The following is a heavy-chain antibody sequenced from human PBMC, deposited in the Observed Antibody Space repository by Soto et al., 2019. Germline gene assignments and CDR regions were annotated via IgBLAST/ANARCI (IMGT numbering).Heavy chain of an antibody. Sequence: QVQLVQSGAEVKKPGSSVKVSCKASGGTFSSYAISWVRQAPGQGLEWMGGSIPIFGTANYAQKFQRRVTITADESTSTAYMELSSLRAEDTAVYYCARDLHSSSSGIFSHYYGMDVWGQGTTVTVSS. CDR1: GGTFSSYA. J-gene: IGHJ6*02. D-gene: IGHD6-6*01. CDR2: SIPIFGTA. V-gene: IGHV1-69*01. CDR3: ARDLHSSSSGIFSHYYGMDV.